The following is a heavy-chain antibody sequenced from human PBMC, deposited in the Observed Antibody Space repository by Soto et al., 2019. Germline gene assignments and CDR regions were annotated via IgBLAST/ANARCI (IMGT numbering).Heavy chain of an antibody. J-gene: IGHJ6*02. CDR3: AAELGFGKLSVV. V-gene: IGHV1-69*01. CDR1: GDTFKNCV. D-gene: IGHD3-10*01. Sequence: QVQVVQSGVEVRRPGSSVKVSCKASGDTFKNCVISWVRQAPGQGLEWMGGIIPLFGTTDFAQRFQGRLRITTDESTTTAYMELSRLRSEETATYYCAAELGFGKLSVVWGQGTMVIDSS. CDR2: IIPLFGTT.